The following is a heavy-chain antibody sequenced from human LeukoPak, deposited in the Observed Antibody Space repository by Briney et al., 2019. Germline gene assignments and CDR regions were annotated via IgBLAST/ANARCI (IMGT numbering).Heavy chain of an antibody. CDR3: ARGPTAHYYDSSGYQNWFDP. V-gene: IGHV1-18*01. J-gene: IGHJ5*02. D-gene: IGHD3-22*01. CDR1: GYTFTTYG. Sequence: ASVKVSCKASGYTFTTYGISWVRQAPGQGLEWMGWISAYNGNTNYAQTLQGRVTMTTDTPTSTAYMELRSLRSDDTAVYYCARGPTAHYYDSSGYQNWFDPWGQGTLVTVSS. CDR2: ISAYNGNT.